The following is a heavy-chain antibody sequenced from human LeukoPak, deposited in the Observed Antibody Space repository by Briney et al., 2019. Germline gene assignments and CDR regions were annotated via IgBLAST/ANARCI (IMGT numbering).Heavy chain of an antibody. Sequence: ASLKVSCTASGYTFTGYYMHWVRQAPGQGLEWMAWINPNSGGTNYAQRFQGRVTMTRDTSISAAYMELTSLSSDDTAVYYCARNYGHNSKYFDLWGQGTLVTVSS. D-gene: IGHD4-17*01. CDR1: GYTFTGYY. CDR2: INPNSGGT. CDR3: ARNYGHNSKYFDL. V-gene: IGHV1-2*02. J-gene: IGHJ4*02.